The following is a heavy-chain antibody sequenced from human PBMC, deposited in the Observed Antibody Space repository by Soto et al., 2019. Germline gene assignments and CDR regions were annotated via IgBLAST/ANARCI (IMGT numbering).Heavy chain of an antibody. CDR2: IYYSGST. CDR3: AREFRAYCTNGVCYNVFDY. Sequence: SETLSLTCTVSGGSISSGDYYWSWIRQPPGKGLEWIGYIYYSGSTYYNPSLKSRVTISVDTSRNQFSLKLSSVTAADTAVYYCAREFRAYCTNGVCYNVFDYWGQGTLVTVSS. CDR1: GGSISSGDYY. V-gene: IGHV4-30-4*01. D-gene: IGHD2-8*01. J-gene: IGHJ4*02.